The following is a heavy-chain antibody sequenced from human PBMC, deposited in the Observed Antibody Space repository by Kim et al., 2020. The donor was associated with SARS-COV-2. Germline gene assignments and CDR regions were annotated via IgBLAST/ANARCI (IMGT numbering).Heavy chain of an antibody. D-gene: IGHD3-10*01. CDR1: GYYFPNYW. J-gene: IGHJ6*02. CDR3: ARLRYGEFNSYYGMDV. CDR2: IDPSDFYI. Sequence: GESLKISCKGSGYYFPNYWITWVRLMPGKGLEWMGKIDPSDFYINYSPSFQGHVTISADRSISTAYLQWSSLKASDTAMYYCARLRYGEFNSYYGMDVWGQGTTITVSS. V-gene: IGHV5-10-1*01.